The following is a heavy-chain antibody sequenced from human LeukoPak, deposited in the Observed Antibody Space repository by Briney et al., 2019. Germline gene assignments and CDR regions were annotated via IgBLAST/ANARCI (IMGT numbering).Heavy chain of an antibody. CDR1: GFTFSSYW. V-gene: IGHV3-7*01. CDR3: ARVPIMYYDFWSGYYFDY. D-gene: IGHD3-3*01. J-gene: IGHJ4*02. Sequence: GGSLGLSCAASGFTFSSYWMSWVRQAPGKGLEWVANIKQDGSEKYYVDSVKGRFTISRDNAKNSLYLQMNSLRAEDTAVYYCARVPIMYYDFWSGYYFDYWGQGTLVTVSS. CDR2: IKQDGSEK.